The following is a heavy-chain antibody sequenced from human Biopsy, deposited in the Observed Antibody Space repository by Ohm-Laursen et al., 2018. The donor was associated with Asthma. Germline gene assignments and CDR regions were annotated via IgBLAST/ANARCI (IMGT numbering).Heavy chain of an antibody. J-gene: IGHJ4*02. CDR2: VHSTGST. CDR3: ARATSTWSQSGPHYFDH. Sequence: SETLSLTCTVSPGSINDYYWNWIRQFPGKGLEWIGYVHSTGSTRFNPSLKSRLTISVDTSVDQVSLKLTSVTAADTAVYYGARATSTWSQSGPHYFDHWGQGTLVTVSS. D-gene: IGHD6-13*01. V-gene: IGHV4-59*01. CDR1: PGSINDYY.